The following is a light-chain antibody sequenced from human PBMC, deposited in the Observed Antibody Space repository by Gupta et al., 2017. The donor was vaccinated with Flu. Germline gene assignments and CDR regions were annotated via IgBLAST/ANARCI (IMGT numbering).Light chain of an antibody. Sequence: EIVFTKSPAHLSLAPSERATPSCQASQRVCTYLAGYQQQPGQIPKLLIYDASNRATGIPSRFIGSGSGTDFSPTISSREPEDFAAYYCHKRSNWPPYTFGQGTRLE. J-gene: IGKJ2*01. V-gene: IGKV3-11*01. CDR1: QRVCTY. CDR2: DAS. CDR3: HKRSNWPPYT.